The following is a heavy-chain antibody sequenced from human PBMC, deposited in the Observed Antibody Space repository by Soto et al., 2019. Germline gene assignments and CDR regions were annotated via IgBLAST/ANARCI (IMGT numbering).Heavy chain of an antibody. CDR2: ILYTGHT. Sequence: SATLSLTCTITNTYIRVYYWSWIRQPPGKGLEWIGYILYTGHTNNNPSLKSRITIPIDTSRNQFSLRLSAVTAAAPPVYYCARESGEWCSDFLPQGWCDPWGQGTVV. CDR3: ARESGEWCSDFLPQGWCDP. V-gene: IGHV4-59*01. D-gene: IGHD2-8*01. CDR1: NTYIRVYY. J-gene: IGHJ5*02.